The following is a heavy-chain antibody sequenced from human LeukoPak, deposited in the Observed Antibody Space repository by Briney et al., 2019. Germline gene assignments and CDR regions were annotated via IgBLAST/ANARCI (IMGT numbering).Heavy chain of an antibody. CDR1: GFTFSSYA. V-gene: IGHV3-23*01. CDR2: ISGSGGST. CDR3: AKESYYDILTGYLS. D-gene: IGHD3-9*01. J-gene: IGHJ4*02. Sequence: TGGSLRLSCAASGFTFSSYAMSWVRQAPGKGLEWVSAISGSGGSTYYADSVKGRFTISRDNSNNTLYLQMNSLRAEDTAVYYCAKESYYDILTGYLSWGQGTLVTVSS.